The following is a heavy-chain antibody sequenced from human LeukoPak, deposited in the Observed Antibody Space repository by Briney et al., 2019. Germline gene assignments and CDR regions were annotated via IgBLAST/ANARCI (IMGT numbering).Heavy chain of an antibody. CDR1: GYTFTGYY. V-gene: IGHV1-2*02. J-gene: IGHJ4*02. CDR2: INPNSGGT. Sequence: ASVKDSCKASGYTFTGYYMHWVRQAPGQGLEWMGWINPNSGGTNYAQKFQGRVTMTRDTSISTAYMELSRLRSDDTAVYYCARGAHYHDSSEGFDYWGQGTLVTVSS. D-gene: IGHD3-22*01. CDR3: ARGAHYHDSSEGFDY.